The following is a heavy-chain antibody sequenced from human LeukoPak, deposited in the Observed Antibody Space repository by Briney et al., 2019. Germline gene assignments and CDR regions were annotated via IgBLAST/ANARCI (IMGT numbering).Heavy chain of an antibody. CDR1: GGSISSSSYY. V-gene: IGHV4-61*01. CDR2: IYYSGST. J-gene: IGHJ6*03. D-gene: IGHD6-13*01. Sequence: PSETLSLTCTVSGGSISSSSYYWSWIRQPPGKGLEWIGYIYYSGSTNYNPSLKSRVTISVDTSKNQFSLKLSSVTAADTAVYYCARQYSSWYSSPYTTGINYYYMDVWGKGTTVTISS. CDR3: ARQYSSWYSSPYTTGINYYYMDV.